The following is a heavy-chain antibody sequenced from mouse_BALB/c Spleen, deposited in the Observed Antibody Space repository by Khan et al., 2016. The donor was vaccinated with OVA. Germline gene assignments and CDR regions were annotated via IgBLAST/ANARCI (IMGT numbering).Heavy chain of an antibody. V-gene: IGHV5-17*02. J-gene: IGHJ2*01. CDR2: ISGDSDNI. CDR3: VTSYFYGYCFDY. Sequence: EVELVESGGGLVQPGGSRKLSCAASGFTFSTYGMHWVRQAPEKGLEWVAYISGDSDNIYYPDTVKGRFTISRDNPKNTLYLQMTSLMSEDTAMYDGVTSYFYGYCFDYWGPGTTLTVS. CDR1: GFTFSTYG. D-gene: IGHD1-1*01.